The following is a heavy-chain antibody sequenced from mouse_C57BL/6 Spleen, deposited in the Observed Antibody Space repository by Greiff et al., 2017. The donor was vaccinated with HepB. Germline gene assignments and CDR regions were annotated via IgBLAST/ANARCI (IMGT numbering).Heavy chain of an antibody. D-gene: IGHD3-3*01. CDR3: ARERLGGWYFDY. CDR1: GYSITSGYY. V-gene: IGHV3-6*01. Sequence: EVKLMESGPGLVKPSQSLSLTCSVTGYSITSGYYWNWIRQFPGNKLEWMGYISYDGSNNYNPSLKNRISITRDTSKNQFFLKLNSVTTEDTATYYCARERLGGWYFDYWGQGTTLTVSS. J-gene: IGHJ2*01. CDR2: ISYDGSN.